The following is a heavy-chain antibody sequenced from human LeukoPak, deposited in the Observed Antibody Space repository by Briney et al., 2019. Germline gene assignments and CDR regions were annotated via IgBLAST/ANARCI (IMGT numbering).Heavy chain of an antibody. Sequence: GASVKVSCKASGYTFTGYYMHWVRQAPGQGLEWMGWINPNSGGTNYAQKFQGRVTMTRDTSTSTAYMELRSLRSDDTAVYYCARDYYDSSGSYDYWGQGTLVTVSS. V-gene: IGHV1-2*02. CDR1: GYTFTGYY. J-gene: IGHJ4*02. D-gene: IGHD3-22*01. CDR2: INPNSGGT. CDR3: ARDYYDSSGSYDY.